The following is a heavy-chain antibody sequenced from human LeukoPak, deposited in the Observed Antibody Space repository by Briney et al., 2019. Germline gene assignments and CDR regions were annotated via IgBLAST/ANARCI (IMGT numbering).Heavy chain of an antibody. J-gene: IGHJ4*02. D-gene: IGHD3-10*02. CDR2: ISYDGTNK. CDR1: GFTFSNYG. CDR3: TTDRGITTMSIFGY. V-gene: IGHV3-30*03. Sequence: GGSLRLSCAGSGFTFSNYGMHWVRQAPGKGPEWVAVISYDGTNKYYADSVKGRFTISRDNSKNTLYLQMNSLRTEDTAVYYCTTDRGITTMSIFGYWGQGTLVTVSS.